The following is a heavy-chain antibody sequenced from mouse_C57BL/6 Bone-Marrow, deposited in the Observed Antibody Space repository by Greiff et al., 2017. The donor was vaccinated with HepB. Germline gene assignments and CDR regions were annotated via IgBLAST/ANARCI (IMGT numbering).Heavy chain of an antibody. D-gene: IGHD2-3*01. V-gene: IGHV1-63*01. J-gene: IGHJ3*01. Sequence: QVTLKESGAELVRPGTSVKMSCKASGYTFTNYWIGWAKQRPGHGLEWIGDIYPGGGYTNYNEKFKGKATLTADKSSSTAYMQFSSLTSEDSAIYYCARDEDGYLFAYWGQGTLVTVSA. CDR1: GYTFTNYW. CDR3: ARDEDGYLFAY. CDR2: IYPGGGYT.